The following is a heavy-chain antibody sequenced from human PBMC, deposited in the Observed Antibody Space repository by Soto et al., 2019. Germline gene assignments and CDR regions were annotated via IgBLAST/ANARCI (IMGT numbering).Heavy chain of an antibody. CDR1: GGSISSGDYY. J-gene: IGHJ3*02. CDR3: ASEATTVLEAFDI. CDR2: IYYSGST. Sequence: SETLSLTCTVSGGSISSGDYYWSWIRQPPGKGLEWTGYIYYSGSTYYNPSLKSRVTISVDTSKNQFSLKLSSVTAADTAVYYCASEATTVLEAFDIWGQGTMVTVSS. V-gene: IGHV4-30-4*01. D-gene: IGHD4-17*01.